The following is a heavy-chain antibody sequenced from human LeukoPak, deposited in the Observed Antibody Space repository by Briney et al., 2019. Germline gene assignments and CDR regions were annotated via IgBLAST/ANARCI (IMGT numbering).Heavy chain of an antibody. J-gene: IGHJ6*02. D-gene: IGHD6-13*01. Sequence: PSETLSLTCTVSGGSISSYCWSWIRQPPGKGLEWIGYIYYSGSTNYNPSLKSRVTISVDTSKNQFSLKLSSVTAADTAVYYCARWVNEQLVKSYYYYGMDVWGQGTTVTVSS. CDR3: ARWVNEQLVKSYYYYGMDV. V-gene: IGHV4-59*08. CDR2: IYYSGST. CDR1: GGSISSYC.